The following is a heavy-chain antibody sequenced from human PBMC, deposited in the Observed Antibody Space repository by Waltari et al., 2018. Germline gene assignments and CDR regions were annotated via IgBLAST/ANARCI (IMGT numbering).Heavy chain of an antibody. V-gene: IGHV4-34*02. CDR1: GGSFSGYY. CDR3: ATVVGNCWPEGYQI. Sequence: QVQIQQWGAGLLKPSETLSLTCAVYGGSFSGYYWTWIRQPPGKGLEWIGEINQSGSTKDKPSLKGRVTISVDTSKNQFSLRMSSVTAADTAVYYCATVVGNCWPEGYQIWGQGTMVTVSS. CDR2: INQSGST. J-gene: IGHJ3*02. D-gene: IGHD1-26*01.